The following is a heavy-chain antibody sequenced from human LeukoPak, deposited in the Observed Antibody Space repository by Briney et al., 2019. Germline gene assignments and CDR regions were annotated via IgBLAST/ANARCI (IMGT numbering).Heavy chain of an antibody. CDR1: GYTISDYF. CDR2: INPNTNGI. V-gene: IGHV1-2*02. D-gene: IGHD5-12*01. CDR3: ASARYSGHEPFDF. J-gene: IGHJ4*02. Sequence: ASVKVSCKASGYTISDYFMHWVRQAPGQGLEWMGWINPNTNGINYAQKFQDRVIMTRDASINTAYMELRSLTSDDTAIYYCASARYSGHEPFDFWGQGTLVTVST.